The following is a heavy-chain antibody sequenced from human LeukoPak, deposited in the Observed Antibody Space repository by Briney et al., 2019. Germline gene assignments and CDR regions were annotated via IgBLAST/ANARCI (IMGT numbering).Heavy chain of an antibody. J-gene: IGHJ4*02. D-gene: IGHD3-10*01. V-gene: IGHV3-30*18. Sequence: GRSLRLSCAASGFTFSSYGMHWVRQAPGKGLEWVAVISYDGSNKYYADSVKGRFTISRDNSKNTLYLQMNSLRAEDTAVYYCAKDPITMVRGVITHWGQGTLVTVSS. CDR1: GFTFSSYG. CDR3: AKDPITMVRGVITH. CDR2: ISYDGSNK.